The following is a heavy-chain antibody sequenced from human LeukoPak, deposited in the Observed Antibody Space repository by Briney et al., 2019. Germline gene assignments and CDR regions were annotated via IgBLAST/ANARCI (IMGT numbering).Heavy chain of an antibody. V-gene: IGHV3-48*03. D-gene: IGHD2-15*01. J-gene: IGHJ3*02. CDR2: ISSSGSTI. CDR3: ARAVYSGGMRGAFDI. Sequence: SGGSPRLSCAASGFGFSSYEMNWVRQAPGKGLEWVSYISSSGSTIYYADSVKGRFTISRDNAKNSLYLQMNSLRAEDTAVYYCARAVYSGGMRGAFDIWGQGTMVTVSS. CDR1: GFGFSSYE.